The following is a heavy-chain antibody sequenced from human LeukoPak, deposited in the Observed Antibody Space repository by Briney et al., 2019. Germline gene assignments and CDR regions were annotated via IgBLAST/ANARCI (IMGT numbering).Heavy chain of an antibody. Sequence: PGRSLRLSCAASGFTFSSYDMHWVRQAPGKGLEWVAVIWYDGSNKYYADSVKGRFTISRDNSKNTLYLQMNSLRAEDTAVYYCARDRIPLRYFDWLPEGAFDIWGQGTMVTVSS. CDR2: IWYDGSNK. D-gene: IGHD3-9*01. CDR1: GFTFSSYD. J-gene: IGHJ3*02. CDR3: ARDRIPLRYFDWLPEGAFDI. V-gene: IGHV3-33*01.